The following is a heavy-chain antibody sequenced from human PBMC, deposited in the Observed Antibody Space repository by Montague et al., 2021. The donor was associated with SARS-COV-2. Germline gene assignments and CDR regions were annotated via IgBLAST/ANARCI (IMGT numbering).Heavy chain of an antibody. J-gene: IGHJ6*02. Sequence: SLRLSCAASGFTFSSYGMHWVRQAPGKGLEWAAVISYDGSNKYYADSVKGRFTISRDNSKNTLYLQMNSLRAEDTAVYYCAKELVPWTGSPYYYYYYGMDVWGQGTTVTVSS. V-gene: IGHV3-30*18. D-gene: IGHD3/OR15-3a*01. CDR2: ISYDGSNK. CDR1: GFTFSSYG. CDR3: AKELVPWTGSPYYYYYYGMDV.